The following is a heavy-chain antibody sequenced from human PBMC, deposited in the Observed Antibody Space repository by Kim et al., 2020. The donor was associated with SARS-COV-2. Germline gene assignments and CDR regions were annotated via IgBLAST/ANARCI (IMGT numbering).Heavy chain of an antibody. CDR3: ARDGGNFFDY. D-gene: IGHD2-15*01. V-gene: IGHV4-38-2*02. Sequence: SETLSLTCTVSGYSISSGYYWGWIRQPPGKGLEWIGSIYHSGSTYYNPSLKSRVTISVDTSKNQFSLKLSSVTAADTAVYYCARDGGNFFDYWGQGTLVT. CDR1: GYSISSGYY. CDR2: IYHSGST. J-gene: IGHJ4*02.